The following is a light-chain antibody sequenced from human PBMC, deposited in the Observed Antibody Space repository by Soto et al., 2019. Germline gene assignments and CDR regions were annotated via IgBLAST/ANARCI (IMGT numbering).Light chain of an antibody. V-gene: IGKV1D-13*01. Sequence: AIQLTQSPSSLSASVGDRVTITCLASQGISSALAWYQQKPGKAPNLLIYDASSLESGVPSRCSGSGSGTDFTLTISSLQPEDFATYYCQQFNNYPLTFGGGTKVEIK. J-gene: IGKJ4*01. CDR2: DAS. CDR3: QQFNNYPLT. CDR1: QGISSA.